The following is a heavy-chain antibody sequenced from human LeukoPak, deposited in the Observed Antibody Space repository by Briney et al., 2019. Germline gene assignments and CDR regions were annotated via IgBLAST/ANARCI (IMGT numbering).Heavy chain of an antibody. D-gene: IGHD6-19*01. CDR1: GVSISSSTYY. Sequence: SETLSLTCTVSGVSISSSTYYWSWIRQPPGEGLEWIGYIYYSGSTYYNPSLKSRVTISVDTSKNQFSLKLSSVTAADTAVYYCAREVGWVSGTGQALDCWGLGTLVTVSS. CDR2: IYYSGST. J-gene: IGHJ4*02. CDR3: AREVGWVSGTGQALDC. V-gene: IGHV4-30-4*08.